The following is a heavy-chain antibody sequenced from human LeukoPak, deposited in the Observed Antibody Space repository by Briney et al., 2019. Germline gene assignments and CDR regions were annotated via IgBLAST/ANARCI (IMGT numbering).Heavy chain of an antibody. CDR1: GLTFSRYG. J-gene: IGHJ4*02. CDR3: ARSYYYGSGSYYPFDY. CDR2: IWYDGSNK. Sequence: PGGSLRLSCVASGLTFSRYGMHWVRQAPGKGLEWASVIWYDGSNKYYADSVKGRFTTSRDNSKNTLYLQMNSLRAEDTAVYYCARSYYYGSGSYYPFDYWGQGTLVTVSS. D-gene: IGHD3-10*01. V-gene: IGHV3-33*01.